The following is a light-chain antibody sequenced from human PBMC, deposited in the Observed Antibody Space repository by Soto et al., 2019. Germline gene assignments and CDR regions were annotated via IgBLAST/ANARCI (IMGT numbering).Light chain of an antibody. CDR1: NTDVGGYNY. CDR2: EAS. Sequence: QSVLTQPASVSGSPGQSITISCTGTNTDVGGYNYVSWYQQHPGKAPQLIIFEASNRPSGVSARFSGSKSGTTASLTISGLQPEDEADYYCLSFAGGNTRVFGTGTKVTVL. V-gene: IGLV2-14*01. CDR3: LSFAGGNTRV. J-gene: IGLJ1*01.